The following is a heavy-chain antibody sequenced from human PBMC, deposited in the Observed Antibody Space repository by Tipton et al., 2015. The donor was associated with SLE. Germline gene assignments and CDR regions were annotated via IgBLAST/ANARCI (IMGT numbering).Heavy chain of an antibody. CDR2: VFTSGST. D-gene: IGHD3-22*01. CDR3: ARGRSGWYGFDI. J-gene: IGHJ3*02. CDR1: GDSISSSY. V-gene: IGHV4-4*07. Sequence: GLVKPSETLSLTCTVSGDSISSSYWTWIRQSAGMGLEWIGRVFTSGSTNYNPSLETRVTMSGDTSKNQFSLKLKSVTAADTAVYYCARGRSGWYGFDIWGQGTMVTVSS.